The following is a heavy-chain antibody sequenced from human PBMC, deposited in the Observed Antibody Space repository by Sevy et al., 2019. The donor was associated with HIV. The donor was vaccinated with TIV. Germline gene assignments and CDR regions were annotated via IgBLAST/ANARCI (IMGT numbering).Heavy chain of an antibody. V-gene: IGHV3-7*01. CDR3: VREGLGGYSYSLDY. CDR2: MKQDGSEE. D-gene: IGHD5-18*01. J-gene: IGHJ4*01. Sequence: GESLKISCEASGFSFSIYWMSWVRQAPGKGLEWVATMKQDGSEEDYVDSVKGRFTISRDNAKNSLFLQMNSLSAEDTAVYYCVREGLGGYSYSLDYWGHGTLVTVSS. CDR1: GFSFSIYW.